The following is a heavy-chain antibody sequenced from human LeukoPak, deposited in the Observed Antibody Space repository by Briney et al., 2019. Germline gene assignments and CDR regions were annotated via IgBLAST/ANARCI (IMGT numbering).Heavy chain of an antibody. Sequence: SETLSLTCTVSGASLSSSSSSWGWVRQPPGKGPEWIGSIYYSVLTYDNPSLKSRVSISVDPSKNHFSLKVSSVTAADTAVYYCASGTFDDYGDYDRGDYFDHWGQGTLVTVSS. CDR2: IYYSVLT. V-gene: IGHV4-39*02. CDR1: GASLSSSSSS. D-gene: IGHD4-17*01. J-gene: IGHJ4*02. CDR3: ASGTFDDYGDYDRGDYFDH.